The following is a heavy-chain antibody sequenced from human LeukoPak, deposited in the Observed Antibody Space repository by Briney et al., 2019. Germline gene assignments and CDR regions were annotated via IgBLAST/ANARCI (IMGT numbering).Heavy chain of an antibody. CDR3: DPHDSSSHF. J-gene: IGHJ4*02. D-gene: IGHD6-6*01. V-gene: IGHV3-7*01. Sequence: GGSLRLSCAASGFTFSSYWMSWVRQAPGKGLEWVANIKQDGTEKYYVDSVKGRFTISRDNANNSLYLQLNSLRVEDTAVYYCDPHDSSSHFWGQGTLVTVSS. CDR1: GFTFSSYW. CDR2: IKQDGTEK.